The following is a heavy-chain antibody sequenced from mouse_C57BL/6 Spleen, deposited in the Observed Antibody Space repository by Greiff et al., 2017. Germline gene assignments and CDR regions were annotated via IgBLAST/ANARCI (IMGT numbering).Heavy chain of an antibody. V-gene: IGHV1-9*01. D-gene: IGHD1-1*01. CDR3: ARSGYYYGSSPNYFDV. J-gene: IGHJ1*03. CDR2: ILPGSGST. CDR1: GYTFTGYW. Sequence: QVQLQQSGAELMKPGASVKLSCKATGYTFTGYWIEWVKQRPGHGLEWIGDILPGSGSTNYNEKFKGKATFTADTSSNTAYMQLSSLTTEDSAIYYCARSGYYYGSSPNYFDVWGTGTTVTVSS.